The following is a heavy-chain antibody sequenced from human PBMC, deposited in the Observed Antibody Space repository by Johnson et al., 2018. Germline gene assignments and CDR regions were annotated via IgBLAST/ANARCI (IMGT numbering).Heavy chain of an antibody. Sequence: VQLVQSGGGLVKPGGSLRLSCTASAFTFSSYRMNWVRQAPGTGLEWVSSISVGRCTIMYVAAVKGRFTISRDNAKNSLYRQMNRRTAEATGVYYCARHGNTSRVIFWFDPWGQGTLVTVSS. CDR2: ISVGRCTI. D-gene: IGHD2-2*01. CDR1: AFTFSSYR. V-gene: IGHV3-21*01. J-gene: IGHJ5*02. CDR3: ARHGNTSRVIFWFDP.